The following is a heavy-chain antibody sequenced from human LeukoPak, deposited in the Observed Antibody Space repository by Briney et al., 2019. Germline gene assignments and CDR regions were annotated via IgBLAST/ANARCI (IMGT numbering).Heavy chain of an antibody. CDR1: GVSISSYY. CDR2: IYYSGSI. V-gene: IGHV4-59*01. J-gene: IGHJ4*02. Sequence: SETLSLTCTVSGVSISSYYWTWIRQPPGKGLEWIGYIYYSGSISYNPSLKSRVTISVDTSKNQFSLKLSTVTAADTAVYYCAREGIATAGFDYWGQGTLVTVSS. D-gene: IGHD6-13*01. CDR3: AREGIATAGFDY.